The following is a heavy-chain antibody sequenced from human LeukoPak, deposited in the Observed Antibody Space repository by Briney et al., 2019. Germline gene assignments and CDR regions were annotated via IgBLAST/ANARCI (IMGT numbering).Heavy chain of an antibody. D-gene: IGHD2-2*01. CDR3: GRDSGYRLLSEGMDV. Sequence: PGGSLRLSCAASGFTFSSYEMTWVRQAPGKGLEWVANIKQDGSEKYYVDSVKGRFTISRDKAKNSLYLQMNSLRAEDTAVYYCGRDSGYRLLSEGMDVWGKGTTVSISS. CDR1: GFTFSSYE. V-gene: IGHV3-7*01. CDR2: IKQDGSEK. J-gene: IGHJ6*03.